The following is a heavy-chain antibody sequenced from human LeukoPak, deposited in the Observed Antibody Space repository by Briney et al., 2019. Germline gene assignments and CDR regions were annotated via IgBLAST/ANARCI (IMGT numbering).Heavy chain of an antibody. V-gene: IGHV4-4*07. J-gene: IGHJ5*02. CDR2: IYTSGNT. Sequence: PSGTLSLTCTVSGVSISGYYWRWIRQPAGKGLEWVGRIYTSGNTNYNPSLKSRVTMSVDTSKNQFSLKLNSVTAADTAVYYCARDSGYDLTWGQGTLVTVSS. D-gene: IGHD5-12*01. CDR1: GVSISGYY. CDR3: ARDSGYDLT.